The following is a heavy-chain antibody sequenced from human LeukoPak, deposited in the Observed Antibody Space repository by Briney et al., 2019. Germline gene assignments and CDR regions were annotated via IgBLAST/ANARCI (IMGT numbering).Heavy chain of an antibody. J-gene: IGHJ4*02. D-gene: IGHD3-10*01. CDR2: IYSGGST. CDR1: GFTVSSNY. Sequence: GGSLRLSCAASGFTVSSNYMSWVRQAPGKGLEWVSVIYSGGSTYYADPVKGRFTISRDNSKNTLYLQMNSLRAEDTAVYYCARERKTRGFDYWGQGTLVTVSS. V-gene: IGHV3-53*01. CDR3: ARERKTRGFDY.